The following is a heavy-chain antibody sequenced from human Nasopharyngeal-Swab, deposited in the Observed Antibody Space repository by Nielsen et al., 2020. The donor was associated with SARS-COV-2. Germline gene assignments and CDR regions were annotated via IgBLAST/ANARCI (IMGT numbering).Heavy chain of an antibody. D-gene: IGHD3-3*01. CDR2: ISSSSGTI. CDR1: GLTLSGHA. Sequence: GGFLRLSCAASGLTLSGHAMNWVRQAPGKGLEWLAYISSSSGTIYYTDSVKGRFSISRDNAKNSLFLQMNSLRAEDTAVYYCARDQTYWSGYYIDSWGQGTLVTVSS. CDR3: ARDQTYWSGYYIDS. J-gene: IGHJ5*01. V-gene: IGHV3-48*04.